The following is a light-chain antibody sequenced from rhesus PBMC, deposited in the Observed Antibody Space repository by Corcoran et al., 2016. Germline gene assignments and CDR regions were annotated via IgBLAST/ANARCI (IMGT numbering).Light chain of an antibody. Sequence: EIVLTQSPATLSLSPGERATLSCRASQSVSRSLAWYQQHAGQVPRLLNYDVSTRATGIPDRFSGRGSGTDFSLSISSLEPEDRAIYLWQHYNTWPLTFGGGTKVEIK. CDR2: DVS. V-gene: IGKV3-42*03. J-gene: IGKJ4*01. CDR1: QSVSRS. CDR3: QHYNTWPLT.